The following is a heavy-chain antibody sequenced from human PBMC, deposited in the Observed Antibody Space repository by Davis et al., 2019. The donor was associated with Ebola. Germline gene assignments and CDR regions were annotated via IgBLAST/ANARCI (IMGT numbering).Heavy chain of an antibody. V-gene: IGHV4-34*01. J-gene: IGHJ3*02. Sequence: MPSETLSLTCAVYGGSFSGYHWSWIRHPPGKGLEWIGDINHSGSTNYNPSLKCRVTISLDTSKNQFSLKLSSVTAEHTAGYYCARKRWFRGRDAFDIWGQGTMVTVSS. CDR2: INHSGST. CDR1: GGSFSGYH. CDR3: ARKRWFRGRDAFDI. D-gene: IGHD3-10*01.